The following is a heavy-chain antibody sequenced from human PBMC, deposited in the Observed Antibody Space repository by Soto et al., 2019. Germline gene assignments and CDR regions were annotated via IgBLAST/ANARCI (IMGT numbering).Heavy chain of an antibody. CDR2: MSHSGSI. CDR1: GYSISSGYY. Sequence: AETLSLTCAASGYSISSGYYWGWLRPPPGKGPEWIGHMSHSGSIYYNPSLQSRVTISMDTSKNEFSLKLTSVTAADTAVYSCGRRKGGTIYGDYLGHWGQRPLVTVSS. D-gene: IGHD4-17*01. V-gene: IGHV4-38-2*01. CDR3: GRRKGGTIYGDYLGH. J-gene: IGHJ4*01.